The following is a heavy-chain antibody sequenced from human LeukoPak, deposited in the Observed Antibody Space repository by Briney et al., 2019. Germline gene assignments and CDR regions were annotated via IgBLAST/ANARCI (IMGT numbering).Heavy chain of an antibody. CDR1: GGSISSTNW. Sequence: PSETLSLTCAVSGGSISSTNWWSWVRQPPGKGLEWIGEIYHGGSTNYNPSLKSRVTISVDKSKNQFSLKLSSVTAADTAVYYCAREDLESGDWFDPWGQGTLVTVSS. J-gene: IGHJ5*02. V-gene: IGHV4-4*02. CDR3: AREDLESGDWFDP. D-gene: IGHD3-3*01. CDR2: IYHGGST.